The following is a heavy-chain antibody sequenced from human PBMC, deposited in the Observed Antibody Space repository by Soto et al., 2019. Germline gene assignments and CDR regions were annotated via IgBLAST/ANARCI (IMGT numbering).Heavy chain of an antibody. Sequence: SDTLSLTCTVSGGSISSGGYYWSWIRQHPGKGLEWIGYIYYSGSTYYNPSLKSRVTISVDTSKNQFSLKLSSVTAADTAVYYCAIGRAAAGVLGAFDIWGQGTMVTVSS. J-gene: IGHJ3*02. V-gene: IGHV4-31*03. CDR1: GGSISSGGYY. D-gene: IGHD6-13*01. CDR3: AIGRAAAGVLGAFDI. CDR2: IYYSGST.